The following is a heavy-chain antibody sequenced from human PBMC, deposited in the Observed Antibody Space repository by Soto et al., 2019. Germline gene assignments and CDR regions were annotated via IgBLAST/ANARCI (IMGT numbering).Heavy chain of an antibody. V-gene: IGHV1-69*06. D-gene: IGHD3-22*01. CDR3: ARDRAIPSSGYSYFDY. CDR1: GGTFSSYA. CDR2: IIPIFGTA. Sequence: SVKVSCKASGGTFSSYAISWVRQAPGQGLEWMGGIIPIFGTANYAQKFQGRVTITADKSTSTAYMELSSLRSEDTAVYYCARDRAIPSSGYSYFDYWGQGTLVTVSS. J-gene: IGHJ4*02.